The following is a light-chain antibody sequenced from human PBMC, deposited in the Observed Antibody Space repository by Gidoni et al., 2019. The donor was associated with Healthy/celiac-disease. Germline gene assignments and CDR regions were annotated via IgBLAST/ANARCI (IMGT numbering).Light chain of an antibody. Sequence: DIQMTQSPSTLSASVGDRVTITCRASQGISSWLAWYQQKPGKAPKLLIYKASSLESGVPSRISGRGSGTEFSLTISSLQPDDFATYYFLQYNGYSFTFGQGTKVEIK. CDR2: KAS. J-gene: IGKJ1*01. CDR1: QGISSW. V-gene: IGKV1-5*03. CDR3: LQYNGYSFT.